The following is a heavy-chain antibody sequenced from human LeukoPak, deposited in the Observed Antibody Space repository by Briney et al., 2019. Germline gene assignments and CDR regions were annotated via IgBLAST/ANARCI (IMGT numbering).Heavy chain of an antibody. J-gene: IGHJ4*02. CDR1: GGSFSGYY. D-gene: IGHD3-9*01. V-gene: IGHV4-34*01. Sequence: PSETLSLTCAVYGGSFSGYYWSWIRQPPGKGLEWIGEINHSGSTNYNPSLKSRVTISVDTSKNQFSLKLSSVTAADTAVYYCASSYDILAGYYPFDYWGQGTLVTVSS. CDR2: INHSGST. CDR3: ASSYDILAGYYPFDY.